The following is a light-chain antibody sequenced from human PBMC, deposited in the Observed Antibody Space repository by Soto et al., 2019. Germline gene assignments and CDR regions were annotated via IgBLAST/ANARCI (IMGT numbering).Light chain of an antibody. Sequence: EIVVTQSPATLPVSPGERVTLSCRASQSVSSSLAWYQQRPGQAPRLLIYDTSSRAAGIAARFSGSGSGTEFTLTISSLQSEDSAVYYCQQYVHWPPGAFGQGTKVDI. CDR3: QQYVHWPPGA. CDR2: DTS. CDR1: QSVSSS. J-gene: IGKJ1*01. V-gene: IGKV3-15*01.